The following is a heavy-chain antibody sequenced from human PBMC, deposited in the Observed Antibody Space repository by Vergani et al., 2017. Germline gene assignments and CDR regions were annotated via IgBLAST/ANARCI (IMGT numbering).Heavy chain of an antibody. V-gene: IGHV1-69*08. CDR1: GGTFSSYT. D-gene: IGHD4-17*01. Sequence: QVQLVQSGAEVKKPGSSVKVSCKASGGTFSSYTISWVRPAPGQGLEWMGRIIPILGIANYAQKFQGRVTITADKSTSTAYMELSSLRSEDTAVYYCARERGGTTVTTSYFDYWGQGTLVTVSS. J-gene: IGHJ4*02. CDR2: IIPILGIA. CDR3: ARERGGTTVTTSYFDY.